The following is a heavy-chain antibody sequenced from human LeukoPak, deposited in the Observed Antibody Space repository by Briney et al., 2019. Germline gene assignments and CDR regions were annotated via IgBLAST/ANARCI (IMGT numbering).Heavy chain of an antibody. D-gene: IGHD3-3*01. CDR3: ARRNWGDFWSVYNGVDAFDI. Sequence: SETLSLTCTVSGGSISSYYWSWIRQPPGKGLEWIGYIYTSGSTNYNPSLKSRVTISVDTSKNQSSLKLSSVPAADTAVYYCARRNWGDFWSVYNGVDAFDIWGQGTMVTVSS. J-gene: IGHJ3*02. V-gene: IGHV4-4*09. CDR1: GGSISSYY. CDR2: IYTSGST.